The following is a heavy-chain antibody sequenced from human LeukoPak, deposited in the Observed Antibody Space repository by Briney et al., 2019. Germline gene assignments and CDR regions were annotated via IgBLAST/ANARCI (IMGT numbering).Heavy chain of an antibody. D-gene: IGHD5-18*01. Sequence: GGSLRLSCAASGFTFSSYAMHWVRQAPGKGLEWVAVISYDGSNKYYADSVKGRFTISRDNSKNTLYLQMNSLRAEDTAVYYCARGRVQLWLTYWDQGTLVTVSS. J-gene: IGHJ4*02. V-gene: IGHV3-30-3*01. CDR1: GFTFSSYA. CDR3: ARGRVQLWLTY. CDR2: ISYDGSNK.